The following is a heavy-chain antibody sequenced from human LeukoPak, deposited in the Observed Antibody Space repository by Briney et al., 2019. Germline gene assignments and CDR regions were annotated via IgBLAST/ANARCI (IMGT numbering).Heavy chain of an antibody. D-gene: IGHD6-13*01. CDR2: IDGDGSTT. J-gene: IGHJ4*02. CDR3: AKGGSSSPRSTFDY. CDR1: GFTFSSYW. V-gene: IGHV3-74*01. Sequence: GGSLRPSCAASGFTFSSYWMHWVRHAPGKGLVWVSHIDGDGSTTSYADSVKGRFTISRDNAKNTVYLQMNSLRAEDTAVYYCAKGGSSSPRSTFDYWGQGTLLTVSS.